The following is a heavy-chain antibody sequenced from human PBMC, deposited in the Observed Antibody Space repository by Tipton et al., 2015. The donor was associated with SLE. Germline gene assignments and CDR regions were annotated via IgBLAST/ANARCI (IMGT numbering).Heavy chain of an antibody. Sequence: SLRLSCAASGFTFSSYAMSWVRQAPGKGLEWVSAISDSGGSTYYADSVKGRFTSSRDNSKNTLYLQMNSLRAEDTAVYYCAKEGDSTYSYYYYMDVWGKGTTVTVSS. CDR3: AKEGDSTYSYYYYMDV. CDR2: ISDSGGST. D-gene: IGHD2/OR15-2a*01. J-gene: IGHJ6*03. CDR1: GFTFSSYA. V-gene: IGHV3-23*01.